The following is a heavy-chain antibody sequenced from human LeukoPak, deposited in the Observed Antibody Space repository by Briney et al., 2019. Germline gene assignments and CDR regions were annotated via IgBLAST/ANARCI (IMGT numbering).Heavy chain of an antibody. V-gene: IGHV4-59*08. D-gene: IGHD6-19*01. Sequence: SETLSLTCTVSGASISPHYWTWIRQPPGKGLEWIGYIYYGGSTNYNPSLKSRVTISVDTSKNQFSLKLSSVTAADTAVYYCARHAFGIAVADDAFDIWGQGTMVTVSS. CDR2: IYYGGST. CDR1: GASISPHY. CDR3: ARHAFGIAVADDAFDI. J-gene: IGHJ3*02.